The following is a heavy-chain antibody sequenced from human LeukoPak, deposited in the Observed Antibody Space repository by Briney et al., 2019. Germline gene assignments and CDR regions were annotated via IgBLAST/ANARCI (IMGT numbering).Heavy chain of an antibody. J-gene: IGHJ4*02. CDR2: ISYDGSNK. V-gene: IGHV3-30*18. CDR3: AKVLTFYSGSYDY. D-gene: IGHD1-26*01. Sequence: GGSLRLSCAASGFTFSSYGMHWVRQAPGKGLEWVAVISYDGSNKYYADSVKGRFTISRDNSKNTLYLQMNSLRAEDTAVYYCAKVLTFYSGSYDYWGQGTLVTVSS. CDR1: GFTFSSYG.